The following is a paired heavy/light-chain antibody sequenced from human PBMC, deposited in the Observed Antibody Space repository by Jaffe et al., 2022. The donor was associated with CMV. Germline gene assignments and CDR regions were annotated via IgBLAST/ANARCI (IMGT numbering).Light chain of an antibody. V-gene: IGLV1-51*02. Sequence: QSVLTQPPSVSAAPGQKVTISCSGSSSNIGNNYVSWYQQLPGTAPKLLIYENNRRPSGIPDRFSGSKSGSSATLGITGLQTGDEADYYCAAWDDSLSSGVFGGGTKLTVL. CDR3: AAWDDSLSSGV. J-gene: IGLJ2*01. CDR1: SSNIGNNY. CDR2: ENN.
Heavy chain of an antibody. CDR2: IDPSGGNS. Sequence: QVQLVQSGAEVKKPGASVQVSCKASGYTFTSDYIHWVRQAPGQGLEWMGIIDPSGGNSNYAQKFQGRVTMTRDTSTSTVYLEVSSLRTEDTAVYYCARDTTTSNSRLYFDYWGQGSLVTVSS. J-gene: IGHJ4*02. CDR1: GYTFTSDY. D-gene: IGHD1-26*01. CDR3: ARDTTTSNSRLYFDY. V-gene: IGHV1-46*01.